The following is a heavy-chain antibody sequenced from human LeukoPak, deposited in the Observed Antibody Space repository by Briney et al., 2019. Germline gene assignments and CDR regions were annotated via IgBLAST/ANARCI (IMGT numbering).Heavy chain of an antibody. CDR1: GFTFRIYA. D-gene: IGHD6-19*01. V-gene: IGHV3-23*01. CDR2: ISGSDGST. J-gene: IGHJ4*02. Sequence: GGSLRLSCAASGFTFRIYAMSWVRQAPGKGLEWVSSISGSDGSTNYADSVKGRFSISRDNSKNTLYLQMKSLRAEDTAVYYCAKELYGWYYDYWGQGTLVTVSS. CDR3: AKELYGWYYDY.